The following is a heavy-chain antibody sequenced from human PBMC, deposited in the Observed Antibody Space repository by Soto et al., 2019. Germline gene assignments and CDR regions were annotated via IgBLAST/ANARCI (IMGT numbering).Heavy chain of an antibody. CDR2: IIPIFGTV. Sequence: QVQLMQSGAEVKKPGSSVKVSCKASGGTFSNYALDWVRQAPGQGLEWVGGIIPIFGTVRHAQNFQVRVTITADESTATAYMELSSLRYEDTAMYYCATGGEREYYDHSGWRWGQGTLVTVSS. D-gene: IGHD3-22*01. J-gene: IGHJ4*02. CDR1: GGTFSNYA. CDR3: ATGGEREYYDHSGWR. V-gene: IGHV1-69*12.